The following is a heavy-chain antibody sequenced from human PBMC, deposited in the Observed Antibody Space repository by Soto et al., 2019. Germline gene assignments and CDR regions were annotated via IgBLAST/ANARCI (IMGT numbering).Heavy chain of an antibody. CDR1: GFTFTSSA. CDR2: IVVGSGNT. J-gene: IGHJ5*02. D-gene: IGHD3-10*01. V-gene: IGHV1-58*02. CDR3: AADPGLGGNFGFLRWFDP. Sequence: GASVKVSCKASGFTFTSSAMQWVRQARGQRLEWIGWIVVGSGNTNYAQKFQERVTITRDMSTSTAYMELSSLRSEDTAVYYCAADPGLGGNFGFLRWFDPWGQGTLVTVSS.